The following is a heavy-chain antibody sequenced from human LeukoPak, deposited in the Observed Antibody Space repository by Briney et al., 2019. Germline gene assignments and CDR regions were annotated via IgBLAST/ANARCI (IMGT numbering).Heavy chain of an antibody. CDR2: IKQDGSEK. V-gene: IGHV3-7*03. CDR3: AKDITGHNRGWYEY. Sequence: PGGSLRLSCAASGFTFSIYWMSWVRHAPGKGLECVANIKQDGSEKYYVDSVKGRFTISRDNSKNTLYLQMNRLRVEDTAVYYCAKDITGHNRGWYEYWGQGTLVTVSS. D-gene: IGHD6-19*01. CDR1: GFTFSIYW. J-gene: IGHJ4*02.